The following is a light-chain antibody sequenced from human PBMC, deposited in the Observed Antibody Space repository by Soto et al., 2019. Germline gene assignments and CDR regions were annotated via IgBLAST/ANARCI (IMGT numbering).Light chain of an antibody. V-gene: IGKV1-5*01. CDR2: DAS. CDR1: PSISSW. CDR3: QQYNSYSYT. Sequence: DIQMTQYPSTLSASVGARVTITCRASPSISSWLAWYQQKPGKAPKLLIYDASSLESGVPSRFSGSGSGTEFTLTISSLPPDDFATYYCQQYNSYSYTFGQGTKLEIK. J-gene: IGKJ2*01.